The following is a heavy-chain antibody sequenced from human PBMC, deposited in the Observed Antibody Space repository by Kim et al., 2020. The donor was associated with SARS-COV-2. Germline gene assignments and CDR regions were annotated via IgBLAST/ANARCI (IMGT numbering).Heavy chain of an antibody. D-gene: IGHD3-10*01. Sequence: YNPSLKSRFTIALDTSKNQFSLKLSSVTAAETAVYYCARLGQYGSGSFDYWGQGTLVTVSS. V-gene: IGHV4-39*07. CDR3: ARLGQYGSGSFDY. J-gene: IGHJ4*02.